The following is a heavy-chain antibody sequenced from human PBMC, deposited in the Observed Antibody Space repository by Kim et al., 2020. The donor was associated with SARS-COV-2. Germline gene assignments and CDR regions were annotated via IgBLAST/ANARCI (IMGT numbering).Heavy chain of an antibody. V-gene: IGHV1-46*01. CDR1: GYTFTSYY. CDR2: INPSGGST. D-gene: IGHD5-18*01. Sequence: ASVKVSCKASGYTFTSYYMHWVRQAPGQGLEWMGIINPSGGSTSYAQKFQGRVTMTRDTSTSTVYMELSSLISDDTAVYYCARVPRIQLWSPSYGMDVWGQGTPVTVSS. CDR3: ARVPRIQLWSPSYGMDV. J-gene: IGHJ6*02.